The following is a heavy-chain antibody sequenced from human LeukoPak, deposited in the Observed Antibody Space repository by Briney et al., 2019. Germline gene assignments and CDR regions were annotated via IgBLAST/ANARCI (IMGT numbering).Heavy chain of an antibody. CDR2: IIPIFGTA. Sequence: SVKVSCKASGGTLSSYAISWVRQAPGQGLEWMGGIIPIFGTANYAQKFQGRVTITADESTSTAYMELSSLRSEDTAVYYCARRFVSSGYYYDLGMNWFDPWGQGTLVTVSS. D-gene: IGHD3-22*01. CDR3: ARRFVSSGYYYDLGMNWFDP. J-gene: IGHJ5*02. CDR1: GGTLSSYA. V-gene: IGHV1-69*13.